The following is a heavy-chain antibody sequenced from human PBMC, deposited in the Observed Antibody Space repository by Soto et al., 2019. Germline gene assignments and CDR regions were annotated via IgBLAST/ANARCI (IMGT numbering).Heavy chain of an antibody. J-gene: IGHJ3*01. V-gene: IGHV4-59*11. Sequence: SETLSLTCTVSGDSISSHYWSWIRQSPGKGLDWIGYMSYLGTTSYNPSLKSRVTISVDTSKNQFSLKLRSVTAADTAVYYCARDRAVAGNASDLWGQGTMVTVSS. CDR1: GDSISSHY. CDR3: ARDRAVAGNASDL. D-gene: IGHD6-19*01. CDR2: MSYLGTT.